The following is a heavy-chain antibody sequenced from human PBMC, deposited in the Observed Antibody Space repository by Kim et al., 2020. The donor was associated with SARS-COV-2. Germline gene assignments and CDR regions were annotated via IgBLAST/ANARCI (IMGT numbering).Heavy chain of an antibody. CDR3: ARTPRWFRELLAFDY. D-gene: IGHD3-10*01. Sequence: ASVKVSCKASGYTFTSYGISWVRQAPGQGLEWMGWISAYNGNTNYAQKLQGRVTMTTDTSTSTAYMELRSLRSDNTAVYYCARTPRWFRELLAFDYWGQGTLVTVSS. CDR1: GYTFTSYG. CDR2: ISAYNGNT. V-gene: IGHV1-18*01. J-gene: IGHJ4*02.